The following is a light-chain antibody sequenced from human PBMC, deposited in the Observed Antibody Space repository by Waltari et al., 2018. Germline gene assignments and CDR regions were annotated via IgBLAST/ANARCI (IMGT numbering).Light chain of an antibody. J-gene: IGKJ1*01. Sequence: EIVMTQSPATLSVSPGERATLSCRASQSVRNNLVWYQQKPGQAPRLLIYGASTSVTGIPARFSGRGSGTEFTLTISSLQSEDFAVYYCQQYNNWPPWTFGQGTKVEIK. CDR3: QQYNNWPPWT. V-gene: IGKV3-15*01. CDR2: GAS. CDR1: QSVRNN.